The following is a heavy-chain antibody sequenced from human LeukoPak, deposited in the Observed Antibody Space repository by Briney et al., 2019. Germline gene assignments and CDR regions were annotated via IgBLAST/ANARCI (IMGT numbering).Heavy chain of an antibody. J-gene: IGHJ1*01. Sequence: PGGSLRLSCAASGFTFSSYGMHWVRQAPGKGLEWVAFIRYDGSDKYYADSVKGRFTISRDNSKNTLFLQMNSLRVEDTAVYYPIATRSEYFHHWGQGTLVTVSS. CDR2: IRYDGSDK. V-gene: IGHV3-30*02. D-gene: IGHD6-6*01. CDR1: GFTFSSYG. CDR3: IATRSEYFHH.